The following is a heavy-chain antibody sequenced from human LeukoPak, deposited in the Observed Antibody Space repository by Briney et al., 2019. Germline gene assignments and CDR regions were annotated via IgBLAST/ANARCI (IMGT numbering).Heavy chain of an antibody. CDR2: IYYSGIT. D-gene: IGHD6-13*01. Sequence: SETLSLTCTVSGGSITYYHWSWIRQPPGQGLEWIGYIYYSGITNYNPSLKSRVTISVATPKNQFSLKLSSVTAADTAVYYCARRLSSWYAFDYWGQGTLVTVSS. J-gene: IGHJ4*02. V-gene: IGHV4-59*08. CDR1: GGSITYYH. CDR3: ARRLSSWYAFDY.